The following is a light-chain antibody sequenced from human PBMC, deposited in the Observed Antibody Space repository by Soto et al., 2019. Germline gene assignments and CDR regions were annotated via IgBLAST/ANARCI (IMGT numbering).Light chain of an antibody. CDR3: QQRSNWYT. CDR2: DAS. Sequence: EIVLTQSPATLSLSPGERATLSCRASQSVSSSLAWYQQKPGQAPRLLIYDASNRATGIPARFSGGGSGTDFTLTISSLETEDFAVYYCQQRSNWYTFGQGTKVEIK. V-gene: IGKV3-11*01. J-gene: IGKJ2*01. CDR1: QSVSSS.